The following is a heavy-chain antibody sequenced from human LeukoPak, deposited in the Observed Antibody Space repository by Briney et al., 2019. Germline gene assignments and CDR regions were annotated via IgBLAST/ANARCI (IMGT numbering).Heavy chain of an antibody. CDR2: LSSDGGIK. J-gene: IGHJ4*02. D-gene: IGHD3-22*01. CDR1: GFTLRNHG. Sequence: PGGSLRLSCAASGFTLRNHGMHWVRQAPGKGLEWVTVLSSDGGIKNYADSVKGRFTISRDNSQNTLYLQMDSLRPEDTAMYYCARDVDSRGYDSWGQGTLVTVSS. V-gene: IGHV3-30*03. CDR3: ARDVDSRGYDS.